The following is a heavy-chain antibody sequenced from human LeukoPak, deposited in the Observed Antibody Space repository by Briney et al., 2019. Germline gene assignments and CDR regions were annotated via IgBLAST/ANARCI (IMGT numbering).Heavy chain of an antibody. CDR2: ISYDGSNK. CDR1: GFTFSSYA. V-gene: IGHV3-30-3*01. D-gene: IGHD3-3*01. J-gene: IGHJ4*02. CDR3: ARSINYDFWSGLDY. Sequence: GRSLRLSCAASGFTFSSYAMHWVRQAPGKGLEWVAVISYDGSNKYYADSVTGRFTISRDDSKNTLYLQMNSLRAEDTAVYYCARSINYDFWSGLDYWGQGTLVTVSS.